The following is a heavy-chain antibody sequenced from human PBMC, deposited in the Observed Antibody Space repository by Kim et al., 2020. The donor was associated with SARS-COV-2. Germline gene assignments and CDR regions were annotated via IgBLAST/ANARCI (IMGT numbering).Heavy chain of an antibody. D-gene: IGHD3-10*01. J-gene: IGHJ6*02. CDR2: INPSGGST. CDR1: GYTFTSYY. V-gene: IGHV1-46*01. CDR3: ARANPMVRGVIAFYYYYGMDV. Sequence: ASVKVSCKASGYTFTSYYMHWVRQAPGQGLEWMGIINPSGGSTSYAQKFQGRVTMTRDTSTSTVYMELSSLRSEDTAVYYCARANPMVRGVIAFYYYYGMDVWGQGTTVTVSS.